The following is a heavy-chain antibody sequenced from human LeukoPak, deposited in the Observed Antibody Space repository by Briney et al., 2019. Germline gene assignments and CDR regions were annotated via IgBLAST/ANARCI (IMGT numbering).Heavy chain of an antibody. CDR3: ARALTYYDYVWGSYRYVGYFDY. CDR2: ISTQNSYI. V-gene: IGHV3-21*01. J-gene: IGHJ4*02. Sequence: GGSLRLSCATSGFNFKIYSMHWVRQAPGKGLEWVSSISTQNSYIHYGDSVKGRFTVSRDNAKDSLYLQMSSLRVDDTAVYYCARALTYYDYVWGSYRYVGYFDYWGQGTLVTVSS. CDR1: GFNFKIYS. D-gene: IGHD3-16*02.